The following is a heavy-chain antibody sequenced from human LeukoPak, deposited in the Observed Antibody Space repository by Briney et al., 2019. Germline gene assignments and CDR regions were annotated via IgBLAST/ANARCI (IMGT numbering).Heavy chain of an antibody. V-gene: IGHV4-61*02. J-gene: IGHJ4*02. CDR1: GGSISSNSYY. Sequence: SETLSLTCTVSGGSISSNSYYWSWIRQPAGKGLEWIGRIYTSGSTDYNPSLKSRVTISVDTSKNQFSLKLSSVTAADTAVYYCARRHVQYTSSSDPYYFDYWGQGTLVTVSS. CDR3: ARRHVQYTSSSDPYYFDY. D-gene: IGHD6-6*01. CDR2: IYTSGST.